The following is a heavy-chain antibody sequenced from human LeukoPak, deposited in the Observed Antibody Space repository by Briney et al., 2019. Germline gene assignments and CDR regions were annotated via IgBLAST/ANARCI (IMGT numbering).Heavy chain of an antibody. Sequence: GGSLRLSCAASGFSVGSNYMTWVRQAPGKGLEWVSLIYSGGSTYYADSVKGRFTISRDNSKNTLYLQMNSLRAEDTAVYYCASIPGYSSSFDAWGQGTLVTVSS. D-gene: IGHD6-13*01. CDR1: GFSVGSNY. V-gene: IGHV3-66*01. J-gene: IGHJ4*02. CDR3: ASIPGYSSSFDA. CDR2: IYSGGST.